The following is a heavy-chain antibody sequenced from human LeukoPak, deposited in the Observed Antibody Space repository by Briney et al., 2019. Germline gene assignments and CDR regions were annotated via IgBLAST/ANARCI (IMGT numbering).Heavy chain of an antibody. Sequence: GGSLRLSCAASGFTFSDYYMSWIRQAPGKGLERVSYISSSGTAVYYADSVKGRFTISRDNAKNSLYLQLNSLGAEDTAVYYCARDPAYITIFGVINSRDAFDMWGQGTMVTVSS. J-gene: IGHJ3*02. V-gene: IGHV3-11*01. CDR1: GFTFSDYY. D-gene: IGHD3-3*01. CDR3: ARDPAYITIFGVINSRDAFDM. CDR2: ISSSGTAV.